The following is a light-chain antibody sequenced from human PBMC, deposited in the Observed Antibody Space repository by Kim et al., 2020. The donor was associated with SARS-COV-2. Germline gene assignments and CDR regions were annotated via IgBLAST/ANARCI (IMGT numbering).Light chain of an antibody. CDR2: EVT. J-gene: IGLJ3*02. CDR3: SSYAGTDNLL. CDR1: ISDVGGYNY. Sequence: GQSVTISCTGTISDVGGYNYVSWYQQHPGKAPKLIIYEVTKRPSGVPDRFSGSKSGNTASLTVSGLQAEDEADYYCSSYAGTDNLLFGGGTQLTVL. V-gene: IGLV2-8*01.